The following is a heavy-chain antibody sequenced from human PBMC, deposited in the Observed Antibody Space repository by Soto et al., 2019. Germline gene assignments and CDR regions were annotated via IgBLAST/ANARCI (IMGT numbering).Heavy chain of an antibody. V-gene: IGHV4-61*08. CDR2: IYYRGNT. Sequence: PSETLSLTCTVSGGSISSGDYYWSWIRQPPGKGLEWIGYIYYRGNTNYNPSLKSRVTISLDTSKNQFSLKLTSVTAADTAVYYCARESYSSSWYYYYAMDVWGQGTTVTVSS. CDR3: ARESYSSSWYYYYAMDV. J-gene: IGHJ6*02. CDR1: GGSISSGDYY. D-gene: IGHD6-13*01.